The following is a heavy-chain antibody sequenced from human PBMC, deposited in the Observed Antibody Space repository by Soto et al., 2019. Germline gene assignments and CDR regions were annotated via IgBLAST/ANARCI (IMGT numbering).Heavy chain of an antibody. J-gene: IGHJ4*02. CDR1: GFTFSSYG. D-gene: IGHD2-21*02. V-gene: IGHV3-30*18. CDR2: ISYDGSNK. CDR3: AKSPPFYCGGDCYSYYFDY. Sequence: QVQLVESGGGVVQPGRSLRLSCAASGFTFSSYGMHWVRQAPGKGLEWVAVISYDGSNKYYADSVKGRFTISRDNSKNTLYLQMNRLRAEDTAVYYCAKSPPFYCGGDCYSYYFDYWGQGTLVTVSS.